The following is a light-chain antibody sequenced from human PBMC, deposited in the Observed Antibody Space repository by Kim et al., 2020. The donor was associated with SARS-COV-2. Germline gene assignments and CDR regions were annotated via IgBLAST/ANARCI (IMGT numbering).Light chain of an antibody. Sequence: APGKKDTITCGGNNSGGGNVHWYQQQQGQAPVLVIHYDDGRTSGITDRFSGSKSGNTANLTISRVEAGDEADYYGQVWDRSSDQVVCGGGTKLTVL. CDR1: NSGGGN. CDR3: QVWDRSSDQVV. V-gene: IGLV3-21*04. CDR2: YDD. J-gene: IGLJ2*01.